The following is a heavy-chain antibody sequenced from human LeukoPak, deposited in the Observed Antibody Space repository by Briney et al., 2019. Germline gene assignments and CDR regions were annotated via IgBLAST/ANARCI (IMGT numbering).Heavy chain of an antibody. D-gene: IGHD1/OR15-1a*01. V-gene: IGHV4-39*01. J-gene: IGHJ5*02. CDR3: ARQTILTTNWFDP. Sequence: SETLSLTCTVSGGSISSSSYYWGWIRQPPGKGLEWIGSIYYSGSTYYNPSLKSRVSISVDTSKNQFSLKLSSVTAADTAVYYCARQTILTTNWFDPWGQGTLVTVSS. CDR2: IYYSGST. CDR1: GGSISSSSYY.